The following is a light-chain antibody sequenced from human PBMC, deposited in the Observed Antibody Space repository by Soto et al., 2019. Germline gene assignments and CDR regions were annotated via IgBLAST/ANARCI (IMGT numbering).Light chain of an antibody. CDR1: QSVSSN. CDR2: GAS. J-gene: IGKJ2*01. Sequence: EIVMTQSPATLSVSPGERATLSCRASQSVSSNLAWYQQKPGQAPRLLIYGASTRATVIPARFSGSESGTEFTLTISSLQSEDFAVYYCQQYNNWLYTFGQGTKLEIK. CDR3: QQYNNWLYT. V-gene: IGKV3-15*01.